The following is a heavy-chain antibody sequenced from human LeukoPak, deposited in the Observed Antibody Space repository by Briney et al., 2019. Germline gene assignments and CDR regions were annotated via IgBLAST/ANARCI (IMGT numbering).Heavy chain of an antibody. CDR2: IIPIFGTA. D-gene: IGHD5-18*01. J-gene: IGHJ6*02. CDR3: VRGSALGSHYCYYGMDV. V-gene: IGHV1-69*13. Sequence: ASVKVSCKASGGTFSSYAVSWVRQAPGQGLEWMGGIIPIFGTANYAQKFQRRVTITADECTSTAYMELSSLRSEDPAVCYCVRGSALGSHYCYYGMDVWGQGTTVTVSS. CDR1: GGTFSSYA.